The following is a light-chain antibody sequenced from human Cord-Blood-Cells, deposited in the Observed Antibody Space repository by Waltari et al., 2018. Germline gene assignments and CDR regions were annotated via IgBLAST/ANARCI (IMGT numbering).Light chain of an antibody. Sequence: DIQMTQSQSSLSAFVGDRVTITCRARQSTSSYLNWYQQKPGKGPKLLLYAASSLQSGVPSRFSGSGSGTDCTLTISSLQPEDFATYYCQQSYSTLWTFGQGTNVEIK. CDR1: QSTSSY. V-gene: IGKV1-39*01. CDR3: QQSYSTLWT. J-gene: IGKJ1*01. CDR2: AAS.